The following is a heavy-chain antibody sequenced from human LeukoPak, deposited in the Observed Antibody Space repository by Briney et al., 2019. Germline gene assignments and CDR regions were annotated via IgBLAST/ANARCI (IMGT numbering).Heavy chain of an antibody. Sequence: PGESLKISCKGSGYSFTSNWIGWVRQMPGKGLEWMGIIYPGDSTIKYSPSFQGQVSISADKSITTAYLQWRSLKASDTAMYYCATARSVYDSSGDYPFYFDFWGQGTLVTVSS. CDR2: IYPGDSTI. D-gene: IGHD3-22*01. CDR1: GYSFTSNW. V-gene: IGHV5-51*01. CDR3: ATARSVYDSSGDYPFYFDF. J-gene: IGHJ4*02.